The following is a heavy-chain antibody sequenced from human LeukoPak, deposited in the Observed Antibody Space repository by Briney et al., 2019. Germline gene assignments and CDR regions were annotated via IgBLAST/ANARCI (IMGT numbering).Heavy chain of an antibody. Sequence: SETLSLTCTVSGGSISSYYRSWIRQPPGKGLEWIGYIYYSGSTNYKPSLKSRVTISVDTSKKQFSLKLSSVTAADTAVYYCARRSGSYYAYWGQGTLVTVSS. CDR1: GGSISSYY. CDR3: ARRSGSYYAY. J-gene: IGHJ4*02. V-gene: IGHV4-59*01. D-gene: IGHD1-26*01. CDR2: IYYSGST.